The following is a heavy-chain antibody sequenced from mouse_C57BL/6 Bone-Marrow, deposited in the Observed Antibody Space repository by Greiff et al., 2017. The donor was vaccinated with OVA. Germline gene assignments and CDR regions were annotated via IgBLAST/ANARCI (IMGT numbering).Heavy chain of an antibody. D-gene: IGHD2-5*01. CDR1: GFTFSSYG. CDR3: ARHQDYYSNSWFAY. Sequence: EVTLVESGADLVKPGGSLKLSCAASGFTFSSYGMSWVRQTPDKRLEWVATISSGGSYTYYPDSVKGRFTISRDNATNTLYLQMSSLKSEDTAMYYYARHQDYYSNSWFAYWGQGTLVTVSA. J-gene: IGHJ3*01. CDR2: ISSGGSYT. V-gene: IGHV5-6*02.